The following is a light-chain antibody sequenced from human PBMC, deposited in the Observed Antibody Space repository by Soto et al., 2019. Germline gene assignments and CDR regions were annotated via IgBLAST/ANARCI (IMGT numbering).Light chain of an antibody. V-gene: IGKV3-15*01. J-gene: IGKJ1*01. CDR3: QQFHNWPRT. CDR1: QSVSSN. CDR2: GAS. Sequence: EIVLTQSPATLSLSPGERATLSCRASQSVSSNLAWYQQNPGQAPRLLIYGASTRATGIPARFSGSGSGTEFTLTITSLQSEDFAVYYCQQFHNWPRTFGQGTNV.